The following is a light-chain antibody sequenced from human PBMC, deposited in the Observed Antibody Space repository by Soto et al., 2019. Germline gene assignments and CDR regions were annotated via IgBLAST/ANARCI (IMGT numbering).Light chain of an antibody. CDR2: AAS. CDR3: QQLKSYPLT. CDR1: QGISTN. J-gene: IGKJ4*01. Sequence: DIHLTQSPSFLSASVGDRVTITCRATQGISTNLAWYQQKPLKAPKLLIYAASTLQIGVPSRFSGSGSGTDFTLTISSLQPEDLATDYLQQLKSYPLTFGGGTKVEIK. V-gene: IGKV1-9*01.